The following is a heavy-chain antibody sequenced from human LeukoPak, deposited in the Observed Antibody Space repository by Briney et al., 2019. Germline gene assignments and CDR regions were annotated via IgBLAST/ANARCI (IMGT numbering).Heavy chain of an antibody. V-gene: IGHV3-30*18. Sequence: GRSLRLSCAASGFTFSSYGMHWVRQAPGKGLEWVAVISYDGSNKYYADSVKGRFTISRDNSKNTLYLQMNSLRAEDTAVYYCAKEKHPYYYDSPYYFDYWGQGTLVTVSS. D-gene: IGHD3-22*01. CDR2: ISYDGSNK. CDR3: AKEKHPYYYDSPYYFDY. CDR1: GFTFSSYG. J-gene: IGHJ4*02.